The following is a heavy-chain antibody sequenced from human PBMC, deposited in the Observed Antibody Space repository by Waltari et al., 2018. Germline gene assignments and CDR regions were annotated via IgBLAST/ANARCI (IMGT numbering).Heavy chain of an antibody. V-gene: IGHV4-34*01. J-gene: IGHJ4*02. CDR2: IHHRGRI. CDR1: GESFIGYY. CDR3: VRGKMYSRPYFDY. D-gene: IGHD6-13*01. Sequence: QMQLQQWGAGLLKPSETLSLTCAVSGESFIGYYWNWIRQPLGRGLEWIGEIHHRGRINYNPSLESRVTISQDMSKNQFSLKLTSVTAADTAVYYCVRGKMYSRPYFDYWGQGTLVTVSS.